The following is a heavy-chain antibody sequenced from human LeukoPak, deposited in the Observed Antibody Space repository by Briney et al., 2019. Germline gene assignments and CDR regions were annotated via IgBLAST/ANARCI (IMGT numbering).Heavy chain of an antibody. CDR1: GFTFSSYA. V-gene: IGHV3-23*01. CDR2: ISGNGGTT. J-gene: IGHJ4*02. D-gene: IGHD4-11*01. Sequence: PGGSLRLSCAASGFTFSSYAMSWVRQAPGKGLEWVSGISGNGGTTYYADSVKGRFTISRDNSKNTLYLQMNNLRAEDTAVYYCAKDLRLDYFDYWGQGTLVTVSS. CDR3: AKDLRLDYFDY.